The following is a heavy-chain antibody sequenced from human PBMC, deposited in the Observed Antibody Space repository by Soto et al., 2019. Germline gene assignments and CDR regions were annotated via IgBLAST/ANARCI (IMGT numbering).Heavy chain of an antibody. J-gene: IGHJ6*02. Sequence: PGGSLRLSCAASGFTFSSYSMNWVRQAPGKGLEWVSSISSSSSYIYYADSVKGRFTISRDNAKNSLYLQMNSLRAEDTAVYYCAREGKSIAARGYYYYYGMDVWGQGTTVTVSS. D-gene: IGHD6-6*01. CDR3: AREGKSIAARGYYYYYGMDV. V-gene: IGHV3-21*01. CDR1: GFTFSSYS. CDR2: ISSSSSYI.